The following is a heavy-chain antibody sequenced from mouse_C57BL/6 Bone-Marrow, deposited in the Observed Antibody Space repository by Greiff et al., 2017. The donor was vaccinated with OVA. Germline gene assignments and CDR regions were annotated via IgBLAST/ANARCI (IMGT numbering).Heavy chain of an antibody. CDR3: ASTGSTMVTPVFDY. V-gene: IGHV1-26*01. CDR1: GYTFTDYY. J-gene: IGHJ2*01. CDR2: INPNNGGT. Sequence: EVQLQQSGPELVKPGASVKISCKASGYTFTDYYMNWVKQSHGKSLEWIGDINPNNGGTSYNQKFKGKATLTVDKSSSTAYMELRSLTSEDSAVYYCASTGSTMVTPVFDYWGQGTTLTVSS. D-gene: IGHD2-2*01.